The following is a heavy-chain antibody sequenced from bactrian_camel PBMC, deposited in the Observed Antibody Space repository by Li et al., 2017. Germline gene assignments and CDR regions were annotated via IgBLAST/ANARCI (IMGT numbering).Heavy chain of an antibody. D-gene: IGHD6*01. Sequence: HVQLVESGGGSVQAGGSLRLSCAASGYKSMRDRMAWFRQAPGKEREGVATIWTSSANTYYADSVKGRFTISQDKAKEMLYLQMNNLKPEDTAMYFCAASWYPCEVDDSENEYRWWGQGTQVTVS. J-gene: IGHJ4*01. V-gene: IGHV3-2*01. CDR1: GYKSMRDR. CDR2: IWTSSANT. CDR3: AASWYPCEVDDSENEYRW.